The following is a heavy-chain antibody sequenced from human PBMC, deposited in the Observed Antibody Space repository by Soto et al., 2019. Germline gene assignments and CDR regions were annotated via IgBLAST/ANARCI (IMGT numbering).Heavy chain of an antibody. D-gene: IGHD2-15*01. CDR3: ARSQGGSSSLDIYYYYYYGMDV. CDR1: GGTFSSYA. J-gene: IGHJ6*02. Sequence: QVQLVQSGAEVKKPGSSVKVSCKAPGGTFSSYAISWVRQAPGQGLEWMGGIIPIFGTANYAQKFQGRVTITADESTSTGYMGLSSLRSEDTAVYYCARSQGGSSSLDIYYYYYYGMDVWGQGTTVTVSS. V-gene: IGHV1-69*01. CDR2: IIPIFGTA.